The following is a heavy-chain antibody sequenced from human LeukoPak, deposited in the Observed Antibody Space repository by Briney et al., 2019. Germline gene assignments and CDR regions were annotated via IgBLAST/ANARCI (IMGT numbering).Heavy chain of an antibody. J-gene: IGHJ4*02. CDR1: GFTFRDYY. CDR3: ARAPGTMIVVDY. CDR2: ISSSVTTV. D-gene: IGHD3-22*01. Sequence: GGSLRLSCAASGFTFRDYYMAWIRQALGKGLEWVSHISSSVTTVYYADSVKGRFTISRDNSKNTLYLQMNSLRPDDTAVYYCARAPGTMIVVDYWGQGTLVTVSS. V-gene: IGHV3-11*04.